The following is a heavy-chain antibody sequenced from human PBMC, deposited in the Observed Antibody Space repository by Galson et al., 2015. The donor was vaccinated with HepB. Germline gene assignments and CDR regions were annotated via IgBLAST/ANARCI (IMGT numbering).Heavy chain of an antibody. Sequence: SLRLSCAASGFTFSSYSMNWVRQAPGKGLEWVSYITSSSGTTYYADSVKGRLTISRDNAKNSLYLQMNSLRAEDTAVYYCVRDRSEWEPSFQPWGQVTLVTVSS. CDR1: GFTFSSYS. CDR2: ITSSSGTT. V-gene: IGHV3-48*01. D-gene: IGHD1-26*01. J-gene: IGHJ1*01. CDR3: VRDRSEWEPSFQP.